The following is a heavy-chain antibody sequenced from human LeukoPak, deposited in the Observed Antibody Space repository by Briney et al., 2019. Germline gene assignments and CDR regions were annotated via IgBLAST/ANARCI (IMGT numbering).Heavy chain of an antibody. Sequence: PGGSLRLSCVASGFTFSDAWMSWVRQAPGKGLEWVAVIWYDGSNKYYADSVKGRFTISRDNSKNTLYLQMNSLRAEDTAVYYCARDQTGVCSGGSCYPDYGMDVWGQGTTVTVSS. CDR3: ARDQTGVCSGGSCYPDYGMDV. CDR2: IWYDGSNK. CDR1: GFTFSDAW. V-gene: IGHV3-33*08. J-gene: IGHJ6*02. D-gene: IGHD2-15*01.